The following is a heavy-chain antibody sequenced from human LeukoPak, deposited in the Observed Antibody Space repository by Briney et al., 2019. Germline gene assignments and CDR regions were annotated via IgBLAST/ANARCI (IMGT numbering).Heavy chain of an antibody. V-gene: IGHV4-34*01. CDR2: INHSGST. Sequence: SETLSLTCAVYGGSFSGYYWSWIRQPPGKGLEWIGEINHSGSTNYNPSLKSRVTISVGTSKNQFSLKLSSVPAADTAVYYCATRDGYNRFDYWGQGTLVTVSS. CDR1: GGSFSGYY. CDR3: ATRDGYNRFDY. J-gene: IGHJ4*02. D-gene: IGHD5-24*01.